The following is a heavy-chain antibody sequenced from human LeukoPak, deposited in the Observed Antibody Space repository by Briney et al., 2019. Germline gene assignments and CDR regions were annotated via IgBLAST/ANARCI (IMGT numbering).Heavy chain of an antibody. V-gene: IGHV1-2*02. Sequence: GASVKVSCKASGYTFTGYYMHWVRQAPGQGLEWMGWINPNSGGTNYAQKFQGRVTMTRDTSISTAYMELSRLRSDDTAVYYCADLLVGPYYYDSSGYQDSDYWGQGTLVTVSS. CDR1: GYTFTGYY. J-gene: IGHJ4*02. CDR2: INPNSGGT. D-gene: IGHD3-22*01. CDR3: ADLLVGPYYYDSSGYQDSDY.